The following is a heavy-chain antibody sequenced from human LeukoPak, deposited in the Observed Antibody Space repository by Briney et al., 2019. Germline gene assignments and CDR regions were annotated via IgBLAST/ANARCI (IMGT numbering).Heavy chain of an antibody. CDR3: ARGVVPAANYNWFDP. Sequence: SETLSLTCAVYGGSLSGYYWSWIRQPPGKGLEWIGEINHSGSTNYNPSLKSRATIPVDTSKNQFSLKLSSVTAADTAVYYCARGVVPAANYNWFDPWGQGTLVTVSS. CDR1: GGSLSGYY. V-gene: IGHV4-34*01. CDR2: INHSGST. J-gene: IGHJ5*02. D-gene: IGHD2-2*01.